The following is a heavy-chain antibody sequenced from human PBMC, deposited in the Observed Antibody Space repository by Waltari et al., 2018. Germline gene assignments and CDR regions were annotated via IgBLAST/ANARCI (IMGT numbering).Heavy chain of an antibody. CDR3: AKSGSSSWYGRWALDY. CDR1: GFTFSSYA. D-gene: IGHD6-13*01. J-gene: IGHJ4*02. CDR2: ISGSGGST. V-gene: IGHV3-23*01. Sequence: EVQLLESGGGLVQPGGSLRLSCAASGFTFSSYAMSWVRQAPGQGLEWVSAISGSGGSTYYADAVKGRCTISRDNSKNTLYLQMNSLRAEDTAVYYCAKSGSSSWYGRWALDYWGQGTLGTVSS.